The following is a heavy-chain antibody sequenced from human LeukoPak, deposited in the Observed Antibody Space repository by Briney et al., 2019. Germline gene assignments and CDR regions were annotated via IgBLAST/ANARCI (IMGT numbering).Heavy chain of an antibody. CDR2: INHSGST. V-gene: IGHV4-34*01. CDR1: GGSFSGYY. D-gene: IGHD3-16*02. Sequence: SETLSLTCAVSGGSFSGYYWSWIRQPPGKGLEWIGEINHSGSTNYNSSLKSRVTISVDTSKNPFSLKLSSVTAADTAVYYCARGGEADYDYVWGSYRYDWFDPWGQGTLVTVSS. CDR3: ARGGEADYDYVWGSYRYDWFDP. J-gene: IGHJ5*02.